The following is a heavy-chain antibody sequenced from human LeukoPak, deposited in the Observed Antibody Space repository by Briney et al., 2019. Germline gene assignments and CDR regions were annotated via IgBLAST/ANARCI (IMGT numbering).Heavy chain of an antibody. V-gene: IGHV3-20*04. D-gene: IGHD4-17*01. CDR3: ARNKYGDFRNNWFDP. CDR2: INWNGGST. CDR1: GFTFDDYG. Sequence: PGGSLRLSCAVSGFTFDDYGMSWVRQAPGKGLEWVSGINWNGGSTGYADSVKGRFTISRDNAKNSLYLQMNSLRAEDTALYYCARNKYGDFRNNWFDPWGQGTLVTVSS. J-gene: IGHJ5*02.